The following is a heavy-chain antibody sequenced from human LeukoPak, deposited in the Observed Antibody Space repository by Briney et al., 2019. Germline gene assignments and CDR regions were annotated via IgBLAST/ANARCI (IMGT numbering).Heavy chain of an antibody. CDR2: ISGSGGST. J-gene: IGHJ6*03. CDR3: AKGPHSSSFYYYYMDV. Sequence: GGSLRLSCAASGFTFSSYAMSWVRQAPGKGLEWVSAISGSGGSTYYADSVKGRFTISRDSSKNTLYLQMNSLRAEDTAVYYCAKGPHSSSFYYYYMDVWGKGTTVTVSS. D-gene: IGHD6-6*01. CDR1: GFTFSSYA. V-gene: IGHV3-23*01.